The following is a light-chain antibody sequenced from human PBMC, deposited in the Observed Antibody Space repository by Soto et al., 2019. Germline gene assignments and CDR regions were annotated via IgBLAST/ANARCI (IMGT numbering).Light chain of an antibody. CDR2: EVT. Sequence: QSALTQPPSASGSPGQSVTISCTGTSSDVGAYNYVSWYQQHPGKVPKLMIYEVTQRPSGVPDRFSGSKSGNTASLTVSGLQAEDEADYYCSSYAGSKNHVVFGGGTQLTVL. CDR1: SSDVGAYNY. J-gene: IGLJ7*01. V-gene: IGLV2-8*01. CDR3: SSYAGSKNHVV.